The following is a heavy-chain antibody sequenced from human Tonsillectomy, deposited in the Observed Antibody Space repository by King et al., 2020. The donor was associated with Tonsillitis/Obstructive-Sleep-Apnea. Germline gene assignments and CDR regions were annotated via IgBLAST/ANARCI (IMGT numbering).Heavy chain of an antibody. J-gene: IGHJ6*02. V-gene: IGHV5-10-1*03. CDR1: GYSFTSYW. D-gene: IGHD2-15*01. Sequence: VQLVESGAEVKKPGESLRISCKGSGYSFTSYWISWVRQMPGKGLEWMGRIDPSDSYTNYSPSFQGHVTISADKSISTAYLQWSSLKASDTAMYYCARDKGYCSGGICLSQYYYGMDVWGQGTTVTVSS. CDR3: ARDKGYCSGGICLSQYYYGMDV. CDR2: IDPSDSYT.